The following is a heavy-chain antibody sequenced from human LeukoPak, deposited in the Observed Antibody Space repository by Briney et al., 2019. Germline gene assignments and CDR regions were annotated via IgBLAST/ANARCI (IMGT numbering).Heavy chain of an antibody. J-gene: IGHJ4*02. Sequence: SETLSLTCTVSGGSISSSSYYWGWIRQPPGKGLEWIGSIYYSGSTYYNPSLKSRVTISVDTSKNQFSLKLGSVTAADTAVYYCARRYYYDSSGYYGYWGQGALVTVSS. CDR3: ARRYYYDSSGYYGY. CDR2: IYYSGST. D-gene: IGHD3-22*01. V-gene: IGHV4-39*01. CDR1: GGSISSSSYY.